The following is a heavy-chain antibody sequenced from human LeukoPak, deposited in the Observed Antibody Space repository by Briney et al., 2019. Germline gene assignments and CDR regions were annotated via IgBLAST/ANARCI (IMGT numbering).Heavy chain of an antibody. Sequence: SETLSLTCTVSGGSISSSSYYLGWIRQPPGKGLEWIGSIYYSGSTYYNLSLKSRVTISVDTSKNQFSLKLSSVTAADTAVYYCARHGPSPDYWGQGTLVTVSS. CDR3: ARHGPSPDY. CDR1: GGSISSSSYY. J-gene: IGHJ4*02. CDR2: IYYSGST. V-gene: IGHV4-39*01.